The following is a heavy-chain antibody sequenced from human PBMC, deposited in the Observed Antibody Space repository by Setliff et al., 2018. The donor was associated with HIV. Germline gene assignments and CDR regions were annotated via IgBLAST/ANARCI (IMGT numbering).Heavy chain of an antibody. V-gene: IGHV1-69*13. CDR3: ATATGYHDSSGYYFDY. D-gene: IGHD3-22*01. CDR2: IMPIFGPA. J-gene: IGHJ4*02. Sequence: GASVKVSCKASGGTFSSYAISWVRQAPGQGLEWMGGIMPIFGPANYAQKFQGRVTITRDEFTNTGYMELSSLRSEDTAVYYCATATGYHDSSGYYFDYWGQGTLVTVSS. CDR1: GGTFSSYA.